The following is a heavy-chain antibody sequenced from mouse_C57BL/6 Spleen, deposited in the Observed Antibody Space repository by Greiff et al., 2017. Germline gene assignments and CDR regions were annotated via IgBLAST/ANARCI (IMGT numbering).Heavy chain of an antibody. CDR2: ISYNGSN. CDR3: ARDRYGSSYDYAMDD. J-gene: IGHJ4*01. D-gene: IGHD1-1*01. Sequence: EVKLQESGPGLVKPSQSLSLTCSVTGYSITSGYYWNWIRQFPGNKLEWMGYISYNGSNNYNPSLKNRISITRDTSKNQFFLKLNSVTTEDTATYYCARDRYGSSYDYAMDDWGQGTSVTVSS. CDR1: GYSITSGYY. V-gene: IGHV3-6*01.